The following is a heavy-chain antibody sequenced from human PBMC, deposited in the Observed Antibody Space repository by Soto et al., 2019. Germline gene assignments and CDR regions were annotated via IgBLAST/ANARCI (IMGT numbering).Heavy chain of an antibody. D-gene: IGHD4-17*01. CDR3: ARVPGDGDGYYYYGMDV. V-gene: IGHV4-30-4*01. CDR1: GGSISSGDYY. CDR2: IYYSGST. Sequence: HVQLQESGPGLVKPSQTLSLTCTVSGGSISSGDYYWSWIRQPPGKGLEWIGYIYYSGSTCDNPSFQSRVTISVDTSKNQFSLKLSSVTAADTAVYYCARVPGDGDGYYYYGMDVWGHGTTVTVSS. J-gene: IGHJ6*01.